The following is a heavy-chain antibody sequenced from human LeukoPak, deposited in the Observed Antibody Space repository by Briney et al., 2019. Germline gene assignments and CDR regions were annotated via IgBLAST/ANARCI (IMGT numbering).Heavy chain of an antibody. CDR2: INPSGGST. J-gene: IGHJ4*02. Sequence: GASVRVSCKASGYTFTSYYMHWVRQAPGQGLEWMGIINPSGGSTSYAQKFQGRVTMTRDTSTSTVYMELSSLKASDTAMYYCARTYYYDSSGYYYPPYFDYWGQGTLVTVSS. CDR1: GYTFTSYY. CDR3: ARTYYYDSSGYYYPPYFDY. D-gene: IGHD3-22*01. V-gene: IGHV1-46*01.